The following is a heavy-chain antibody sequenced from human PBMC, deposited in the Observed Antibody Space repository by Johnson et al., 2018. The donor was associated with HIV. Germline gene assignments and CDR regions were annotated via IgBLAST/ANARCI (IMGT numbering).Heavy chain of an antibody. J-gene: IGHJ3*02. Sequence: VQLVESGGGLVKPGGSLRLSCAASGFTFSDFYMSWIRQAPGKGLEWVSGISWTSGSIGYADSVKGRFTISRNNVQNSMLLQMNSLRAGDTAAYYCARGERFGGTQEAFDIWGQGTMVTVSS. D-gene: IGHD1-26*01. V-gene: IGHV3-11*04. CDR1: GFTFSDFY. CDR2: ISWTSGSI. CDR3: ARGERFGGTQEAFDI.